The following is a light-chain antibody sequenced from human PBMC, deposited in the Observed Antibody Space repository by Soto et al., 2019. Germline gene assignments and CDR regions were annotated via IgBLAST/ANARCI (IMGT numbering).Light chain of an antibody. CDR1: HSVSSR. CDR3: QHYTNWPLT. CDR2: GAS. Sequence: EIVMTQSPATLSVSPGERATLSCRASHSVSSRLAWYQQKPGQAPRLLIYGASTSATGLPARFSGSGSGTEFTLTISSQQSEDFAVYYCQHYTNWPLTFGGGTKVEIK. V-gene: IGKV3-15*01. J-gene: IGKJ4*01.